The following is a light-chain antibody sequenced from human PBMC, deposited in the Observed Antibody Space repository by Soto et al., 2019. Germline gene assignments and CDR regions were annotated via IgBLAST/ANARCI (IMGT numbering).Light chain of an antibody. CDR2: GAS. Sequence: ETVLTQSPGTLSLSPGERATLSCRASQSVSNNYLAWYQQKPGQAPRLLIYGASNRATGIPDRFSGSGSGTDFTLTISRLEPEDCAVYYCQQYGSSGTFGQGTKVDVK. CDR1: QSVSNNY. V-gene: IGKV3-20*01. J-gene: IGKJ1*01. CDR3: QQYGSSGT.